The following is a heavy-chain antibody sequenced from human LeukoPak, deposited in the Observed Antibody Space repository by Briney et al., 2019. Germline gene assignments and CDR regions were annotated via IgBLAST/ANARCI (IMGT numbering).Heavy chain of an antibody. CDR1: GFTFSRYD. V-gene: IGHV3-13*01. J-gene: IGHJ3*02. Sequence: GGSLRLSCVASGFTFSRYDMHWLRQGKGKGLEWVSAIGTAGDTYYPGSVKGRFTISRENAKNSLYLQMNSLRAGDTAVYYCARESREKSYGFDAFDIWGQGTMVTVSS. CDR3: ARESREKSYGFDAFDI. D-gene: IGHD5-18*01. CDR2: IGTAGDT.